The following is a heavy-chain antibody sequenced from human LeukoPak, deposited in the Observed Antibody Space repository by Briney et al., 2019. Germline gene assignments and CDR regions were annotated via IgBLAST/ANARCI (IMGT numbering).Heavy chain of an antibody. CDR2: IYSGGST. Sequence: GGSLRLSCAASGVTVSSSHMNWVRQAAGKGLEGVSVIYSGGSTHYGDSVKGRFTISRDNSKNTVYLQMNSVGVEDTAVYYCAAGRVFDYWGQGTLVTVSS. CDR3: AAGRVFDY. CDR1: GVTVSSSH. J-gene: IGHJ4*02. V-gene: IGHV3-66*01.